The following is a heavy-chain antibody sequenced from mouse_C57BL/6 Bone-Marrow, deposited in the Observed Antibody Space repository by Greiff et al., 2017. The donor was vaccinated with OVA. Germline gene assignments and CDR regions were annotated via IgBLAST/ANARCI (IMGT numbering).Heavy chain of an antibody. CDR3: ARQGLGPFAY. CDR2: ISSGGSYT. J-gene: IGHJ3*01. V-gene: IGHV5-6*01. CDR1: GFTFSSYG. Sequence: EVKLMESGGDLVKPGGSLKLSCAASGFTFSSYGMSWVRQTPDKRLEWVATISSGGSYTYYPDSVKGRFTISRDNAKNTLYLQMSSLKSEDTAMYYCARQGLGPFAYWGQGTLVTVSA. D-gene: IGHD4-1*01.